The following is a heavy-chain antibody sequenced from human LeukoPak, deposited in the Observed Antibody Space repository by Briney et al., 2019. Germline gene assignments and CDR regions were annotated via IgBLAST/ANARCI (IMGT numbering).Heavy chain of an antibody. CDR3: ARDRTEHAVEPTFLDFDY. V-gene: IGHV1-46*01. CDR1: GYTFTSYY. D-gene: IGHD1-1*01. CDR2: INPGGGST. J-gene: IGHJ4*02. Sequence: ASVKVSCKASGYTFTSYYMHWVRQAPGQGLEWMGIINPGGGSTSYAQKFQGRVTMTRDMSTSTVYMELSSLRSEDTAVYYCARDRTEHAVEPTFLDFDYWGQGTLVTVSS.